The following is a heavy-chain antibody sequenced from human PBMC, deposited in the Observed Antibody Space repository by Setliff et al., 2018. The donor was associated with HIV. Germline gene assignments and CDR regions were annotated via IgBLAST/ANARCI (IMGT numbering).Heavy chain of an antibody. CDR1: GFTFSSYS. Sequence: LRLSCAASGFTFSSYSMNWVRQAPGKGLEWVSYISSSSSTIYYADSVKGRFTISRDNAKNSLYLQMNSLRVEDTAVSYCARDYMYYNLYNGSPVYGMDVWGQGTTVTVSS. CDR2: ISSSSSTI. V-gene: IGHV3-48*01. CDR3: ARDYMYYNLYNGSPVYGMDV. D-gene: IGHD3-3*01. J-gene: IGHJ6*02.